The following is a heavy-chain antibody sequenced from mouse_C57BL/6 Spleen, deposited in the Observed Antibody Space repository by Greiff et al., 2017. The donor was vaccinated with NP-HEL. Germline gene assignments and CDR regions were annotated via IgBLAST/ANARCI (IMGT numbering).Heavy chain of an antibody. CDR1: GYTFTEYT. CDR3: ARHEEGFYDGYYTWFAY. CDR2: FYPGSGSI. Sequence: QVQLKQSGAELVKPGASVKLSCKASGYTFTEYTIHWVKQRSGQGLEWIGWFYPGSGSIKYNEKFKDKATLTADKSSSTVYMELSRLTSEDSAVYFCARHEEGFYDGYYTWFAYWGQGTLVTVSA. D-gene: IGHD2-3*01. V-gene: IGHV1-62-2*01. J-gene: IGHJ3*01.